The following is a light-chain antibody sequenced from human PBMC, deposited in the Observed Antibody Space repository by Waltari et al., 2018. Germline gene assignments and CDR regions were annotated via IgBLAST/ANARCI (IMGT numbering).Light chain of an antibody. CDR2: EAT. V-gene: IGLV2-23*01. CDR1: RSDIGAYNL. J-gene: IGLJ2*01. Sequence: QSVLTQPAPVAGSPGQSITIPCPGTRSDIGAYNLASWFQQLPGQAPRLLITEATKRPSGVSYRFSGSKSGNTASLSISDLQAEDEADYYCCSYVGGSRVLFGGGTKLTV. CDR3: CSYVGGSRVL.